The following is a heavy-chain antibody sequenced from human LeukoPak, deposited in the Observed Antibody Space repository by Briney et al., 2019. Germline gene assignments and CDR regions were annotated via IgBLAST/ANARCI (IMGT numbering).Heavy chain of an antibody. CDR3: AKEALYCSGTNCYVTFDY. CDR2: ISLDGSIK. V-gene: IGHV3-30*18. Sequence: GGSLRLSCAASGFTLSSFGMHWVRQAPGQGLEWVATISLDGSIKYYADSVKGRFTISRDNSKNTLYLQMNSLGAEDTALYYCAKEALYCSGTNCYVTFDYWGQGTLVTVSS. D-gene: IGHD2-2*01. J-gene: IGHJ4*02. CDR1: GFTLSSFG.